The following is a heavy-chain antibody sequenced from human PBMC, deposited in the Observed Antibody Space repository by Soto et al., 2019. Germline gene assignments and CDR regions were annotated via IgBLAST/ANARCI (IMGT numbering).Heavy chain of an antibody. J-gene: IGHJ3*02. D-gene: IGHD2-15*01. V-gene: IGHV3-30-3*01. CDR3: ARDDHIVVVVAATETDAFDI. CDR2: ISYDGSNK. CDR1: GFTFSSYA. Sequence: QVQLVESGGGVVQPGRSLRLSCAASGFTFSSYAMHWVRQAPGKGLEWVAVISYDGSNKYYADSVKGRFTISRDNSKNTLYLQMNSLRAEDTAVYYCARDDHIVVVVAATETDAFDIWGQGTMVTVSS.